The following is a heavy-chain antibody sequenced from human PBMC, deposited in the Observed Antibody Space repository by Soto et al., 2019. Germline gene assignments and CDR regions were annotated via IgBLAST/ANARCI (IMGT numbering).Heavy chain of an antibody. V-gene: IGHV1-46*01. CDR3: AREENCSDGICYSEYFQR. J-gene: IGHJ1*01. CDR1: GYIFTAYS. Sequence: QVQLVQSGAEVKKPGASVKASCKASGYIFTAYSMHWVRQAPGQGLEWMGVVNPSGGSTNYAQKFQGRITMSRETSTSTVYMDLSSLTSEDTAVYYCAREENCSDGICYSEYFQRWGQGTLVTVSS. D-gene: IGHD2-15*01. CDR2: VNPSGGST.